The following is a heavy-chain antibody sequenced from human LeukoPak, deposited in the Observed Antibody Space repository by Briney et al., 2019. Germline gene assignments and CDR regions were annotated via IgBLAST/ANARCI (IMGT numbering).Heavy chain of an antibody. CDR1: GFTVSSNY. Sequence: PGGSLRLSCAAPGFTVSSNYMSWVRQAPGKGLEGVSVIYSGGSTYYADSVKGRFTISRDNSKNTLYLQMNSLRAEDTAVYYCARGPRYCSGGSCYWYFDLWGRGTLVTVSS. V-gene: IGHV3-66*01. CDR3: ARGPRYCSGGSCYWYFDL. J-gene: IGHJ2*01. CDR2: IYSGGST. D-gene: IGHD2-15*01.